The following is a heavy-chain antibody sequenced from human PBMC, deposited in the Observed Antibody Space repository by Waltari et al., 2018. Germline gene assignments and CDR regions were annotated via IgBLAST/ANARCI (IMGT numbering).Heavy chain of an antibody. CDR3: AVPEYSSSSRDYYFDY. J-gene: IGHJ4*02. Sequence: QVQLVQSGAEGKKPGASGKVSCKASGGTFSSYAISWVRQATGQGLEWMGGIIPIFGTANYAQKFQGRVTITADESTSTAYMELSSLRSEDTAVYYCAVPEYSSSSRDYYFDYWGQGTLVTVSS. D-gene: IGHD6-6*01. V-gene: IGHV1-69*12. CDR1: GGTFSSYA. CDR2: IIPIFGTA.